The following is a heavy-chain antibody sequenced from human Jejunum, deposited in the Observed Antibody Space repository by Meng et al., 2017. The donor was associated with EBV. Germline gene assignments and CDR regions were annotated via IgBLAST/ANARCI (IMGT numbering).Heavy chain of an antibody. D-gene: IGHD3-16*02. CDR1: RGSFSGYY. CDR2: INHSGST. V-gene: IGHV4-34*02. Sequence: QVPLLQLGAGMLKPSEALSLTCAVYRGSFSGYYWSWIRQHPGKGLEWIGEINHSGSTNYNPSLRSRVTISVETSKNQFSLRLNSVTAADTAVYYCARVAFSYTTRSLDSWGQGTLVTVSS. J-gene: IGHJ4*02. CDR3: ARVAFSYTTRSLDS.